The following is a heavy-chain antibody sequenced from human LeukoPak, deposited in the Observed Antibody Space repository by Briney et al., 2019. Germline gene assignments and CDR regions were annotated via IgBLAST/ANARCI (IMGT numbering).Heavy chain of an antibody. CDR1: GFTFSSYE. J-gene: IGHJ4*02. V-gene: IGHV3-48*03. CDR2: ISSSGSTI. Sequence: GGSLRLSCAASGFTFSSYEMNWVRQAPGKGLEWVSYISSSGSTIYYADSVKGRFTISRDNAKKYMYLQMNSLRAEDTAAYYCARDSSGYYHFDYWGQGTLVTVSS. CDR3: ARDSSGYYHFDY. D-gene: IGHD3-22*01.